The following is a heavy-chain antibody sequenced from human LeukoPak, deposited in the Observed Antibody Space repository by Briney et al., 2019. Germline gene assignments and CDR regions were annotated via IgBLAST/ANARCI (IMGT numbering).Heavy chain of an antibody. V-gene: IGHV4-59*01. CDR1: NGSISNSH. J-gene: IGHJ4*02. CDR3: ARENGFIAVAAFDY. Sequence: SETLSLTCSVSNGSISNSHWYWGRQPPGKGLEWIGYIYYSGTTNYNPSLKSRVTISVDTSKNQFSLKLSSVTAADTAVYYCARENGFIAVAAFDYWGQGTLVTVSS. D-gene: IGHD6-19*01. CDR2: IYYSGTT.